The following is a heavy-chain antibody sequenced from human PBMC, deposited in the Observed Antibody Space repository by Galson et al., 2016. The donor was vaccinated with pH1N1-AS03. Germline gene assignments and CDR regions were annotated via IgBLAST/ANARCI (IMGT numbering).Heavy chain of an antibody. Sequence: QSGAEVKRPGESLKISCKASGSTVTDHWIAWVRHMPGKGLELMGIIYPGDSDTRYSPSFQGEVTISADRYISTAYLQWSSLKASDTAIYYCARPLTLASVTGPDDAFDIWGQGTMVTVSS. CDR1: GSTVTDHW. D-gene: IGHD6-19*01. J-gene: IGHJ3*02. V-gene: IGHV5-51*01. CDR2: IYPGDSDT. CDR3: ARPLTLASVTGPDDAFDI.